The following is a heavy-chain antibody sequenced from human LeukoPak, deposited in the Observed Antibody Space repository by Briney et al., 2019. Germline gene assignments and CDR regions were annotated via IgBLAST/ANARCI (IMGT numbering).Heavy chain of an antibody. V-gene: IGHV1-2*02. CDR2: INPNSGGT. Sequence: GASVKVSCKASGYTFTGYYMHWVRQAPGQGLEWMGWINPNSGGTNYAQKFQGRVTMTRDTSISTAYMELSRLRSDDTAVYYCARGVLDYYDSSGFHPPDYWGQGTLVTVSS. CDR3: ARGVLDYYDSSGFHPPDY. CDR1: GYTFTGYY. J-gene: IGHJ4*02. D-gene: IGHD3-22*01.